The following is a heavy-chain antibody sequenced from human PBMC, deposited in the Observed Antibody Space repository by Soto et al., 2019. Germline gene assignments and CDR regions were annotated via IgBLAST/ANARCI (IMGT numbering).Heavy chain of an antibody. D-gene: IGHD3-10*01. J-gene: IGHJ4*02. CDR3: AKGSFSGFDY. Sequence: QVQLVESGGGVVQPGRSLRLSCAASGFTFSSYGMHWVRQAPGKGLEWVAVISYDGNNKYYADSVKGRFTISRDNSKNTLYLQMNSLRAEDTAVYYCAKGSFSGFDYWGQGTLVTVSS. CDR2: ISYDGNNK. CDR1: GFTFSSYG. V-gene: IGHV3-30*18.